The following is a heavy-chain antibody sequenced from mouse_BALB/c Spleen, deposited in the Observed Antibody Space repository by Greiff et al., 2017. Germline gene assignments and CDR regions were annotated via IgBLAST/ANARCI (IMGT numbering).Heavy chain of an antibody. CDR2: ISYSGST. V-gene: IGHV3-8*02. CDR1: GDSITSGY. Sequence: EVKLQESGPSLVKPSQTLSLTCSVTGDSITSGYWNWIRKFPGNKLEYMGYISYSGSTYYNPSLKSRISITRDTSKNQYYLQLNSVTTEDTATYYCARGVGSSYYFDYWGQGTTLTVSS. D-gene: IGHD1-1*01. CDR3: ARGVGSSYYFDY. J-gene: IGHJ2*01.